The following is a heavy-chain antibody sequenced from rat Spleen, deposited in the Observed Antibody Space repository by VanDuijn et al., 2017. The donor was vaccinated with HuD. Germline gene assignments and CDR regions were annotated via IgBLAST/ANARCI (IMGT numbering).Heavy chain of an antibody. Sequence: EVKLVESDGGLVQPGRSLKLSCAASGFTFNNYGMAWVRQAPTKGLEWVATISSDGGRNFYRDSVKGRFTISRDNAKSSLYLQMDSLRSEDTATYYCARHPDYSNYFDYWGQGVMVTVSS. CDR3: ARHPDYSNYFDY. V-gene: IGHV5-29*01. D-gene: IGHD1-1*01. CDR1: GFTFNNYG. CDR2: ISSDGGRN. J-gene: IGHJ2*01.